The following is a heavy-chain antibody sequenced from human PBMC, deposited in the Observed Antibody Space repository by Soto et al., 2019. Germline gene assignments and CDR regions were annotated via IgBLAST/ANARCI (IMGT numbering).Heavy chain of an antibody. J-gene: IGHJ4*02. CDR2: ISSSGSTI. Sequence: PGGSLRLSCAASGFTFSSYEMNWVRQAPGKGLEWVSYISSSGSTIYYADSVKGRFTISRDNAKNSLYLQMNSLRAEDTAVYYCARDSPAYYDSSGSLDYWGPGTLVTVSS. CDR3: ARDSPAYYDSSGSLDY. CDR1: GFTFSSYE. D-gene: IGHD3-22*01. V-gene: IGHV3-48*03.